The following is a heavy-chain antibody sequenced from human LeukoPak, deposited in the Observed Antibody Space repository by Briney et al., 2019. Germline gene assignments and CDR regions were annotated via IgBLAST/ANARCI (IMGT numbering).Heavy chain of an antibody. CDR2: ISYDGSNK. V-gene: IGHV3-30*03. Sequence: GRSLRLSCAASGFTFSSYGMHWVRQAPGKGVERGAVISYDGSNKYYADSVKGRFTISRDNSKNTLYLQMNSLRAEDTAVYYCAREGCSSTSCYVPVIWGQGTLVTVSS. CDR1: GFTFSSYG. J-gene: IGHJ4*02. D-gene: IGHD2-2*01. CDR3: AREGCSSTSCYVPVI.